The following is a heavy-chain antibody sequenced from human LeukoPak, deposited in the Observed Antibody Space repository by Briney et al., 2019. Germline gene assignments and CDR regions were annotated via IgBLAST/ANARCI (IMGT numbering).Heavy chain of an antibody. J-gene: IGHJ4*02. D-gene: IGHD1-26*01. V-gene: IGHV4-59*08. CDR1: GGSIISYY. CDR3: ASRRVGAFDY. CDR2: IYYSGST. Sequence: SGTLSLTCTVSGGSIISYYWSWVRQPPGKGLEWIGYIYYSGSTNYNPSLTSRVTISIDTSKNQLSLKVSSVTAADTAVYYCASRRVGAFDYWGQGTLVTVSS.